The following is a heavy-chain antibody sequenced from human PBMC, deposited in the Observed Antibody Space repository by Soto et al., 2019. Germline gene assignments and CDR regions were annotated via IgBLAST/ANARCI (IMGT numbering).Heavy chain of an antibody. Sequence: QVQLQESGPGLVKPSETLSLICTVSGDSISSYYWSWIRQPPGKGLEWIGYIEYSGSANYNPPLKSRGTISVDKSKNQFSLKMTSVTAADTAVYYCAREGGGGTIAFDYWGQGTLVTVSS. CDR3: AREGGGGTIAFDY. V-gene: IGHV4-59*01. CDR1: GDSISSYY. D-gene: IGHD2-21*01. CDR2: IEYSGSA. J-gene: IGHJ4*02.